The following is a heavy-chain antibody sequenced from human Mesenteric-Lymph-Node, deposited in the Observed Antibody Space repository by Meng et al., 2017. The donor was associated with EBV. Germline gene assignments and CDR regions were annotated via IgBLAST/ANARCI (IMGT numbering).Heavy chain of an antibody. CDR1: GYTVSAYG. CDR2: ISPFNGNT. Sequence: QVQRVQCGGDVENHWASVKVLCMASGYTVSAYGSSWVRQAPGQGLEWMGWISPFNGNTNYAQNLQDRVTMTTDTSTTTAYMELRNLRSDDTAVYYCARDVLGSGDYWGQGTLVTVSS. J-gene: IGHJ4*02. D-gene: IGHD5-12*01. V-gene: IGHV1-18*01. CDR3: ARDVLGSGDY.